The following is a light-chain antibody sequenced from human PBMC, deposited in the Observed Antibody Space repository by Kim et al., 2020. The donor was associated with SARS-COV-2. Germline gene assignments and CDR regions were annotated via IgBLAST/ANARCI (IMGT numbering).Light chain of an antibody. CDR1: QSVSSNY. Sequence: EIVLTQSPGTLSLSPGERATLSCRASQSVSSNYLAWYQQKPGQAPRLLIYDASSRATGIPDRFSGSGSGTDFTLTISRLEPEDFAFYYCQLHGSLPYTFGRGTKLEI. CDR3: QLHGSLPYT. V-gene: IGKV3-20*01. CDR2: DAS. J-gene: IGKJ2*01.